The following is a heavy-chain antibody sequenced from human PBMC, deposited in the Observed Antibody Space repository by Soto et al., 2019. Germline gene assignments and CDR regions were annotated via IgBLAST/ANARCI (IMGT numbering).Heavy chain of an antibody. CDR1: GGSISSGGYY. Sequence: QVQLQESGPGLVKPSQTLSLTCTVSGGSISSGGYYWSWIRQHPGKGLEWIGYIYYSGSTYYNPALKSRGTISVDTSKNQFSLKLSSVTAADTAVYYCARVTKVVGAIDYWGQGTLVTVSS. J-gene: IGHJ4*02. CDR3: ARVTKVVGAIDY. CDR2: IYYSGST. V-gene: IGHV4-31*03. D-gene: IGHD2-15*01.